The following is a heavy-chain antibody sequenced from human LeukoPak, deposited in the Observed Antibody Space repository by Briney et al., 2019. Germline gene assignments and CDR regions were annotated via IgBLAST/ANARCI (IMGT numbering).Heavy chain of an antibody. V-gene: IGHV4-34*01. CDR3: ARPRIGLRRYYCVDV. D-gene: IGHD2-15*01. J-gene: IGHJ6*04. CDR1: GESLSTYS. CDR2: IDRRGYA. Sequence: SETLSLTCAVHGESLSTYSWSWIRQTPGKGLEWVGSIDRRGYASHNPSCEGRVTLSVDTSNDQFSLTLRSVTAADTGLYFWARPRIGLRRYYCVDVWGKGTTVTVTS.